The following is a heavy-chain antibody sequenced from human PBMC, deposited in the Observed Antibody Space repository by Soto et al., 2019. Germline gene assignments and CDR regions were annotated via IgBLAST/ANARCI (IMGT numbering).Heavy chain of an antibody. CDR3: ARALVEDPSHTRIDAFDX. D-gene: IGHD1-26*01. J-gene: IGHJ3*01. CDR2: LYRGGST. V-gene: IGHV3-53*01. Sequence: PGGSLRLSFAASGFAVNSNFMTWVRQAPGKGLERVSSLYRGGSTYYADAVMGRFVISRDNPENTLYLQMRSLRADDTAVYYCARALVEDPSHTRIDAFDXWGQGTVLTVS. CDR1: GFAVNSNF.